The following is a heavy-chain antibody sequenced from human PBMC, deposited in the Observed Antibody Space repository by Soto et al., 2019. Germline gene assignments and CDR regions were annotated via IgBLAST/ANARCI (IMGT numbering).Heavy chain of an antibody. CDR1: GYTFTGYY. Sequence: EASVKVSCKASGYTFTGYYMHWVRQAPGQGLEWMGWINPNSGGTNYAQKFQGWVTMTRDTSISTAYMELSRLRSDDTAVYYCARAYCSGGSCYSWGLDHFDYWGQGTLVTVSS. D-gene: IGHD2-15*01. V-gene: IGHV1-2*04. CDR3: ARAYCSGGSCYSWGLDHFDY. J-gene: IGHJ4*02. CDR2: INPNSGGT.